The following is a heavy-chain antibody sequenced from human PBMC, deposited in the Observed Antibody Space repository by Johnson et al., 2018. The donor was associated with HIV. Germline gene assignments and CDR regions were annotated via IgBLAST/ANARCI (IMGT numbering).Heavy chain of an antibody. CDR2: IKRKIEGEAT. D-gene: IGHD3-3*01. Sequence: VHLVESGGGLVKPGGSLRLSCAASGFTFSNVWMSWVRQAPGKGLEWVGRIKRKIEGEATDYAAPVKGRFTISRDNSKNTLYLQMNSLKIEDTAVYYCTTDPRFLEWLLRGGTDPFHIWGQGTMVTVSS. CDR1: GFTFSNVW. CDR3: TTDPRFLEWLLRGGTDPFHI. V-gene: IGHV3-15*01. J-gene: IGHJ3*02.